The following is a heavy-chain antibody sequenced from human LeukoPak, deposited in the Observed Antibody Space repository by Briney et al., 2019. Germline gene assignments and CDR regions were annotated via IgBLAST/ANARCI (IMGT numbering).Heavy chain of an antibody. D-gene: IGHD6-19*01. V-gene: IGHV1-69*06. CDR1: GGTFSSYA. CDR2: IIPIFGTA. Sequence: SVEVSCKASGGTFSSYAISWVRQAPGQGLEWMGRIIPIFGTANYAQKFQGRVTITADKSTSTAYMELSSLRSEDTAVYYCARGRGQPIAVAGNWFDPWGQGTLVTVSS. CDR3: ARGRGQPIAVAGNWFDP. J-gene: IGHJ5*02.